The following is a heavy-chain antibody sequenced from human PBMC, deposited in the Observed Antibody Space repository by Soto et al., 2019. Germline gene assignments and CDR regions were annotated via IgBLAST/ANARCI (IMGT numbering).Heavy chain of an antibody. Sequence: QITLKESGPTLVKPTQTLTLTCTFSGFSLSTSGVGVVWIRQPPGKALEWLALIYWDDAKRYSPSLRSRLTITKDTSKTQVVLTMTNMGPMDTGTYYCAYAYDFLSVTNWFDPWGQGTLVTVSS. D-gene: IGHD3-3*01. V-gene: IGHV2-5*02. CDR3: AYAYDFLSVTNWFDP. CDR1: GFSLSTSGVG. CDR2: IYWDDAK. J-gene: IGHJ5*02.